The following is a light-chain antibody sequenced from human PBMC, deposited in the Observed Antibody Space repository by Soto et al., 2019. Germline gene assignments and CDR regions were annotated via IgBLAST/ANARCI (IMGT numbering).Light chain of an antibody. CDR3: QQRSNWPPIT. CDR2: DAS. CDR1: RSVSSSF. Sequence: EIVLTQSPGTLSLSPGGRATLSCRASRSVSSSFLAWYQQKPGQAPRLLIYDASHRAAGIPARFSGSGFGTDFTLTISSLEPEDAAVYYCQQRSNWPPITFGQGTRLEIK. J-gene: IGKJ5*01. V-gene: IGKV3D-20*02.